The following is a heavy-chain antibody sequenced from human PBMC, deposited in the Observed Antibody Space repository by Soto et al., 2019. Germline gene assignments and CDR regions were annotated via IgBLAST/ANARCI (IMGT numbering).Heavy chain of an antibody. CDR2: IIPIFGTA. J-gene: IGHJ6*02. CDR3: ARDRGAAYGSGGSCYSYYYYGMDV. D-gene: IGHD2-15*01. V-gene: IGHV1-69*06. Sequence: QVQLVQSGAEVKKPGSSVKVSCKASGGTFSSYAISWVRQAPGQGLEWMGGIIPIFGTANYAQKFKGRVTFTAYKSTSTAYMEMSSLRSEDTAVYYCARDRGAAYGSGGSCYSYYYYGMDVWGQGTTVTVYS. CDR1: GGTFSSYA.